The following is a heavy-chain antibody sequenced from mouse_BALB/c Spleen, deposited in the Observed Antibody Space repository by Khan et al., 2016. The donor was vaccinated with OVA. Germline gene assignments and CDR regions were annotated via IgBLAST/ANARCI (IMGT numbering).Heavy chain of an antibody. CDR1: GFSLTSYG. D-gene: IGHD2-1*01. Sequence: QVQLQQPGPGLVQPSQSLSITCTVSGFSLTSYGVPWVRQSPGKGLEWLGVIWSGGSTDYNSAFISRLTISKDNSKSQVFFKMNSLQANDTAIYYCARTYFSYGNYGDYYTMDYWGQGTSVTVFS. J-gene: IGHJ4*01. V-gene: IGHV2-2*02. CDR2: IWSGGST. CDR3: ARTYFSYGNYGDYYTMDY.